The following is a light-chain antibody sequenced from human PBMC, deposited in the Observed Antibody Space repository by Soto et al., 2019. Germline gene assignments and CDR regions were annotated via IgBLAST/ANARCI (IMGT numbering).Light chain of an antibody. CDR1: SSDVGGYDY. CDR2: EVS. Sequence: QSALTQPPSASGSPGQSVTISCTGTSSDVGGYDYVSWFQQHPGKAPKLMIYEVSKRPSGVPDRFSGSKSGNTASLTVSGLQAEDEADYYCNSYGGSNNFGLFSGGTKVTVL. J-gene: IGLJ2*01. V-gene: IGLV2-8*01. CDR3: NSYGGSNNFGL.